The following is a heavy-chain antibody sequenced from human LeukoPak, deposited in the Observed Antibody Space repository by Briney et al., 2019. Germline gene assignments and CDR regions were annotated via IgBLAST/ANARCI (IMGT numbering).Heavy chain of an antibody. V-gene: IGHV3-23*01. D-gene: IGHD2-15*01. CDR2: ISGSGGST. Sequence: PGGSLRLSCAASGFTFSSYAMSWVRQAPGKGLEWVSAISGSGGSTYYADSVKGRFTISRDNSKNTLYLQMNSLRAEDTAVYYCAKSFRYCSGGSCYFDYWGQGTLVTVSS. CDR1: GFTFSSYA. CDR3: AKSFRYCSGGSCYFDY. J-gene: IGHJ4*02.